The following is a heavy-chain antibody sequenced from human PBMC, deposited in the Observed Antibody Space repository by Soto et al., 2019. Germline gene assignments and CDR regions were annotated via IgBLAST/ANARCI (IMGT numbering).Heavy chain of an antibody. Sequence: QVQLVESGGGVVQPGRSLRLSCAASGFTFSSYGMHWVRQAPGKGLEWGAVISYDGSNKYYADSVKGRFTISSDNSKNTLYLQMNSLRAEDTAVYYCAKDKFPYSSGWRYYFDYWGQGTLVTVSS. V-gene: IGHV3-30*18. CDR1: GFTFSSYG. CDR2: ISYDGSNK. J-gene: IGHJ4*02. CDR3: AKDKFPYSSGWRYYFDY. D-gene: IGHD6-19*01.